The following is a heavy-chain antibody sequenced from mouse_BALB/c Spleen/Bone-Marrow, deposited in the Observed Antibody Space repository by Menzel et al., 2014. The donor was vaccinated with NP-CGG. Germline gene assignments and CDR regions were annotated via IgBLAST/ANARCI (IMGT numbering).Heavy chain of an antibody. J-gene: IGHJ2*01. CDR2: INPSTGYA. V-gene: IGHV1-7*01. CDR3: AGDY. Sequence: VKVVESGPELAKPGASVKMSCKASGYTFTDTWIHWIKQRPGQGLEWIGYINPSTGYAEYNQNFKDKATLTVDKSSSTAYMQLSSLTSEDSAVYYCAGDYWGQGTTLTVSS. CDR1: GYTFTDTW.